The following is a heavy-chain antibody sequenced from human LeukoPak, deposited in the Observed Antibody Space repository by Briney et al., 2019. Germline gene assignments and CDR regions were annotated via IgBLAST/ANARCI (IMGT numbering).Heavy chain of an antibody. V-gene: IGHV3-21*01. CDR1: GFTFSSYS. CDR3: ARDDSSGYYFDY. D-gene: IGHD3-22*01. J-gene: IGHJ4*02. Sequence: GGSLRLSCAASGFTFSSYSMNWVRQAPGNGLEWVSSISSSSSYIYYADSVKGRFTISRDNAKNSLYLQMNSLRAEDTAVYYCARDDSSGYYFDYWGQGTLVTVSS. CDR2: ISSSSSYI.